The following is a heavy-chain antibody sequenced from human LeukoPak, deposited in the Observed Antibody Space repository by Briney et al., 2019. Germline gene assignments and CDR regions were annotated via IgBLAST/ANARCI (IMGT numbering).Heavy chain of an antibody. Sequence: TSETLSLTCTVSGGSTSNYYWSWIRQPPGKGLEWIGEINHSGSTNYNPSLKSRVTISVDTSKKQFSLKLSSVTAADTAVYYCARGLSAVVYWGQGTLVTVSS. V-gene: IGHV4-34*01. CDR2: INHSGST. CDR1: GGSTSNYY. CDR3: ARGLSAVVY. J-gene: IGHJ4*02. D-gene: IGHD3-16*02.